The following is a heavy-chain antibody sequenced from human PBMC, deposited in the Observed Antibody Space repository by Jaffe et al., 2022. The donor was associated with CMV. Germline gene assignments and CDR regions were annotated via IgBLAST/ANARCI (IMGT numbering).Heavy chain of an antibody. D-gene: IGHD3-3*01. CDR2: IYSGGST. CDR1: GFTVSSNY. V-gene: IGHV3-66*01. Sequence: EVQLVESGGGLVQPGGSLRLSCAASGFTVSSNYMSWVRQAPGKGLEWVSVIYSGGSTYYADSVKGRFTISRDNSKNTLYLQMNSLRAEDTAVYYCARGMYYDFWSGRPLYYMDVWGKGTTVTVSS. J-gene: IGHJ6*03. CDR3: ARGMYYDFWSGRPLYYMDV.